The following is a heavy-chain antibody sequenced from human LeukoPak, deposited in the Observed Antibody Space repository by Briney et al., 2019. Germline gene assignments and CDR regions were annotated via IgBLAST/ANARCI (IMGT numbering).Heavy chain of an antibody. Sequence: PGGSLRLSCAASGFTFDDYAMHWVRQAPGKGLEWVSGISWNSGSIGYADSVKGRFTISRDNAKNSLYLQMNSLRAEDTALYYCAKEGPGYSSGSLVRYFQHWGQGTLVTVSS. V-gene: IGHV3-9*01. D-gene: IGHD6-19*01. J-gene: IGHJ1*01. CDR2: ISWNSGSI. CDR3: AKEGPGYSSGSLVRYFQH. CDR1: GFTFDDYA.